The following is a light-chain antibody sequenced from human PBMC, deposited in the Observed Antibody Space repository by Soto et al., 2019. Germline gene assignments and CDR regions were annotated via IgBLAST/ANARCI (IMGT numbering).Light chain of an antibody. J-gene: IGKJ2*01. CDR2: DAS. Sequence: EIVLTQSPATLSLSPGERATLSCRASQSVSSYLAWYQQKPGQDPRLLIYDASNRATGIPARFSGSGSGTDVTLTISSLEPEDFAVDYCQQRSNWPPYTFGQGTKLEIK. V-gene: IGKV3-11*01. CDR3: QQRSNWPPYT. CDR1: QSVSSY.